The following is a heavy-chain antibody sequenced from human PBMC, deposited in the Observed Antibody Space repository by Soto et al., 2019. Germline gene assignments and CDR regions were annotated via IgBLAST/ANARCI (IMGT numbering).Heavy chain of an antibody. J-gene: IGHJ5*02. Sequence: SETLSLTCTVSGGSISSYYWSWIRQPPGKGLEWIGYIYYSRSTNYNPSLKSRVTISVDTSKNQFSLKLSSVTAADTAVYYCARSQYSSGFLLRFDPWGQGTLVTVSS. CDR2: IYYSRST. CDR3: ARSQYSSGFLLRFDP. CDR1: GGSISSYY. V-gene: IGHV4-59*08. D-gene: IGHD6-19*01.